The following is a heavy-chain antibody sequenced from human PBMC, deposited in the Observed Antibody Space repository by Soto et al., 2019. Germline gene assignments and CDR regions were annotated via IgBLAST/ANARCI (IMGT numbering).Heavy chain of an antibody. CDR1: GFTFSSYG. CDR2: ISYDGSNK. Sequence: GGSLRLSCAASGFTFSSYGMHWVRQAPGKGLEWVAVISYDGSNKYYADSLKGRFTISRDNSRNTLFLQMNSLRAEDTAVYYCSRESVLQYGNWLDPRGQGTLVTGSS. D-gene: IGHD4-17*01. CDR3: SRESVLQYGNWLDP. V-gene: IGHV3-30*03. J-gene: IGHJ5*02.